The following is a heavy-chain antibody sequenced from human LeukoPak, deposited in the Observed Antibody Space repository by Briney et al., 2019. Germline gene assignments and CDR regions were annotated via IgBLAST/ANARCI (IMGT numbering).Heavy chain of an antibody. D-gene: IGHD2-2*01. CDR1: GFTFSSYA. Sequence: GGSLRLSCAASGFTFSSYAMSWVRQAPGKGLEWVSAISGSGGSTYYADSVKGRFTISRDNAKNSLYLQMNSLRAEDTAVYYCARDRYCSSTSCYAGIWGYYYGMDVWGQGTTVTVSS. CDR2: ISGSGGST. CDR3: ARDRYCSSTSCYAGIWGYYYGMDV. J-gene: IGHJ6*02. V-gene: IGHV3-23*01.